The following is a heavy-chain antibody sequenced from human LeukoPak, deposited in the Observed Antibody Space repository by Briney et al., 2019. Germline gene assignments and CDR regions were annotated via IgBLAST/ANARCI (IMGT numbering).Heavy chain of an antibody. D-gene: IGHD2-15*01. CDR3: AREVCSGGSCYHDN. V-gene: IGHV3-74*01. CDR1: GFTFSAYW. J-gene: IGHJ4*02. Sequence: PGGSLRLSCAASGFTFSAYWIHWVRQAPGKGLVWVSRIKNDGSFTSYADFVKGRFTISRDNAKNTLYLQMNSLRAEDTAVYYCAREVCSGGSCYHDNWGQGTLVTVSS. CDR2: IKNDGSFT.